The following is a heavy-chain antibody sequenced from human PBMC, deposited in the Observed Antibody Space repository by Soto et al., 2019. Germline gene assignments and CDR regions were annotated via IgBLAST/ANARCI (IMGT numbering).Heavy chain of an antibody. V-gene: IGHV1-46*01. CDR3: ARTRYYYDSSGPWAFDI. D-gene: IGHD3-22*01. J-gene: IGHJ3*02. Sequence: ASVKVSCKASGYTFTSYYMHWVRQAPGQGLEWMGIINPSGGSTSYAQKFKGRVTMTRDTSTSTVYKEMSSLRSEDTAVYYCARTRYYYDSSGPWAFDIWGQGTMVTVSS. CDR1: GYTFTSYY. CDR2: INPSGGST.